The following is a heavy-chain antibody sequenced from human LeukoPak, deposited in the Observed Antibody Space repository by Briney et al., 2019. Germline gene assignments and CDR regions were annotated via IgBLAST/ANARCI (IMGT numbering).Heavy chain of an antibody. J-gene: IGHJ4*02. CDR2: TYYRSKWFN. CDR1: GDSVTSNSAA. V-gene: IGHV6-1*01. D-gene: IGHD3-10*01. CDR3: ARAITIIRGTSSPFDY. Sequence: PSQTLSLTCAISGDSVTSNSAAWNWIRQSPSRGLEWLGRTYYRSKWFNDYAVSVKSRMTINPDTSKNQISLQLNSVTPEDTAVYYCARAITIIRGTSSPFDYWGQGTLVTVSS.